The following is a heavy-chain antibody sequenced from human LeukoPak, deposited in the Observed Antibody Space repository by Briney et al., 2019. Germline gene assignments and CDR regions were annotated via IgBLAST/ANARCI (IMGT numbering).Heavy chain of an antibody. CDR3: ARRTMTTVTTIAFDI. D-gene: IGHD4-17*01. Sequence: PSATLSLTCTVSGESVTSPYWSWIRQPPGKGLEWIGYIYYSGSTNYNPSLKSRVTISVDTSKNQFSLKLSSVTAADTAVYYCARRTMTTVTTIAFDIWGQGTMVTVSS. J-gene: IGHJ3*02. CDR1: GESVTSPY. V-gene: IGHV4-59*08. CDR2: IYYSGST.